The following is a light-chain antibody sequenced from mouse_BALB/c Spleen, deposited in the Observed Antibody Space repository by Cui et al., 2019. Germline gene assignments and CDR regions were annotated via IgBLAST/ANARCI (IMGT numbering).Light chain of an antibody. J-gene: IGKJ4*01. CDR1: GKIHNY. CDR3: QHFWSTPFT. CDR2: NAK. V-gene: IGKV12-41*01. Sequence: DIQMTQSPAPLSASVGETVTITCRASGKIHNYLAWYQQKQGKSPQLLVYNAKTLADGVPSRFSGSGSGTQYSLKINSLQPEDFGSYYCQHFWSTPFTFGSGTKLGIK.